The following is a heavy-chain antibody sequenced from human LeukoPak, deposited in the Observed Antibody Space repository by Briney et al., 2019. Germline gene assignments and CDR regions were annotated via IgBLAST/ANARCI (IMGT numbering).Heavy chain of an antibody. Sequence: GGSLRLSCAASGFTFNNHAMSWVRQAPGKGLEWVSGISGSGGGTYYADSVKGRFTVSRDNSKNTLYLQMNSLRAEDTAVYYCASRPFGNGWYYFNYWGQGALVTVSS. CDR1: GFTFNNHA. V-gene: IGHV3-23*01. CDR3: ASRPFGNGWYYFNY. J-gene: IGHJ4*02. D-gene: IGHD6-19*01. CDR2: ISGSGGGT.